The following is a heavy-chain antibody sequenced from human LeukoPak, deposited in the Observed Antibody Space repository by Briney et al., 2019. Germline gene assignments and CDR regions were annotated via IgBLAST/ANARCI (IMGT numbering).Heavy chain of an antibody. Sequence: SETLSLTCTVSGGSISSGDYYWSWIRQPRGKGLEWIGYIYYSGSTYYNPSLKSRVTISVDTSKNQFSLKLSSVTAADTAVYYCASNLRYCSSTSCLLYYYYMDVWGKGTTVTVSS. CDR3: ASNLRYCSSTSCLLYYYYMDV. D-gene: IGHD2-2*01. CDR2: IYYSGST. CDR1: GGSISSGDYY. J-gene: IGHJ6*03. V-gene: IGHV4-30-4*08.